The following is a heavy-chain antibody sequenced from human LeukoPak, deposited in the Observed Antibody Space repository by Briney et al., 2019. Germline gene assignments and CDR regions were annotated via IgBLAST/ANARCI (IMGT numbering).Heavy chain of an antibody. CDR1: GFTFSSYS. J-gene: IGHJ4*02. Sequence: PGGSLRLSCTASGFTFSSYSMNWVRQAPGKGLEWVSSITRSSDYIYYADSVKGRFTISRDNAENSLHLQMNSLRADDTAVYYCARDRGIAVAGLDYWGQGTLVTVSS. D-gene: IGHD6-19*01. V-gene: IGHV3-21*01. CDR2: ITRSSDYI. CDR3: ARDRGIAVAGLDY.